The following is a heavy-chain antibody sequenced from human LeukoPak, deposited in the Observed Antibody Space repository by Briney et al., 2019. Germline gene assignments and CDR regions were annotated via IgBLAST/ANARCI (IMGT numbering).Heavy chain of an antibody. J-gene: IGHJ4*02. Sequence: RRSLRHSCVPPLDSPSMFAKYWGCQAPGKGLEWVAVTSYDESNKEFADSVKGRFTISRDNSKNTLYLGMNSLRADDTAVYYCARDGGWLQFFDYWGQGTLVTVST. CDR3: ARDGGWLQFFDY. D-gene: IGHD5-24*01. CDR2: TSYDESNK. V-gene: IGHV3-30-3*01. CDR1: DSPSMFA.